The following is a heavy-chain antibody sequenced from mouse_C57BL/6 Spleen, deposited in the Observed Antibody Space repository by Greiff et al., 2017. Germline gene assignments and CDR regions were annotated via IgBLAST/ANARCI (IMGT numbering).Heavy chain of an antibody. D-gene: IGHD1-1*01. CDR3: THYYGSSYYGFAY. V-gene: IGHV14-4*01. CDR2: IGPENGDT. Sequence: EVQLQESGAELVRPGASVKLSCTASGFNIKDDYMHWVKQRPEQGLAWIGWIGPENGDTEYASKFQGKATITADTSSNTAYLQLSSLTSEDTAVYYCTHYYGSSYYGFAYWGQGTLVTVSA. CDR1: GFNIKDDY. J-gene: IGHJ3*01.